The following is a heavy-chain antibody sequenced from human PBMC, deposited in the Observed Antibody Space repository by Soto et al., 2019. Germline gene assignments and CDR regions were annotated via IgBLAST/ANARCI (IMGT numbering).Heavy chain of an antibody. V-gene: IGHV4-59*01. CDR3: ARAGWLQSNFDY. D-gene: IGHD5-12*01. J-gene: IGHJ4*02. CDR2: IYYSGST. CDR1: GGSISRYY. Sequence: QVQLQESGPGLVKPSETLSLTCTVSGGSISRYYWSWIRQPPGKGLEWIGYIYYSGSTEYNPSLKSRVTISVDTSKNQFSLNLTSVTAADTAVYSCARAGWLQSNFDYWGQGTLVTVSS.